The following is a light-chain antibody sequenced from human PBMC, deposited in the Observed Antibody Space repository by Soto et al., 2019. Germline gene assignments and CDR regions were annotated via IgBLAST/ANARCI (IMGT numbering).Light chain of an antibody. J-gene: IGKJ5*01. CDR1: QSVSSSY. CDR2: GAS. V-gene: IGKV3-20*01. CDR3: HQYRSSPH. Sequence: EIVLTQSPGTLSLSPGERATLSCRASQSVSSSYLAWYQQKPGQAPRLLIYGASNRATGIPDRFSGSGSGTDFTLTISRLEPEDFAVYYCHQYRSSPHFGQGTRLEMK.